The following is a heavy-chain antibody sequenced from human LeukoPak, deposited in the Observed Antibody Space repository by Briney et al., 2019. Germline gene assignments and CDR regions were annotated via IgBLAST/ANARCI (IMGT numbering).Heavy chain of an antibody. CDR3: ARALRDYGDYYGMDV. J-gene: IGHJ6*02. CDR2: ISSSGSTI. V-gene: IGHV3-48*03. D-gene: IGHD4-17*01. CDR1: GFTFSSYE. Sequence: GGSLRLSCAASGFTFSSYEMNWVRQAPGKGLEWVSYISSSGSTIYYADSVKGRFTISRDNAKNSLYLQMNSLRAEDTAVYYCARALRDYGDYYGMDVWGQGTTVTVSS.